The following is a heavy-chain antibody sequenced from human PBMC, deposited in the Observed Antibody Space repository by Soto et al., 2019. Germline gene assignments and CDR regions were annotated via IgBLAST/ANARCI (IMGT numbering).Heavy chain of an antibody. CDR3: AREDSSSHEFDY. Sequence: GGSLRLSCAASGFTFSSYSMNWVRQAPGKGLEWVSSISSSSSYIYYADSVKGRFTISRDNAKNSLYLQMNSLRAEDTAVYYCAREDSSSHEFDYWGQGTLVTVSS. V-gene: IGHV3-21*01. D-gene: IGHD6-6*01. CDR1: GFTFSSYS. J-gene: IGHJ4*02. CDR2: ISSSSSYI.